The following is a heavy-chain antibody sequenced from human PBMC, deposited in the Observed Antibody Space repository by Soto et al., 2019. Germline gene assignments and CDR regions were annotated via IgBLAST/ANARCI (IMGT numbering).Heavy chain of an antibody. CDR1: GGTFSSYA. D-gene: IGHD2-15*01. J-gene: IGHJ6*02. CDR2: IIPIFATA. V-gene: IGHV1-69*12. CDR3: ASSGYCSGGSCSYPQNYYYGMDV. Sequence: QVQLVQSGAEVKKPGSSMMVSCKTSGGTFSSYAISWVRQAPGQGLEWMGGIIPIFATADYAQNFQGRVTITADESTSTAYMELSSLRSEDTAVYYCASSGYCSGGSCSYPQNYYYGMDVWGQGTTVTVSS.